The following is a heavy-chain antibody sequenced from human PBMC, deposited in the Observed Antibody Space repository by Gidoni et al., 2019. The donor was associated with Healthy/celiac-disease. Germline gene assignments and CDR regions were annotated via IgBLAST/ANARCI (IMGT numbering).Heavy chain of an antibody. CDR2: ITGSGGST. CDR1: GFAFSSYA. Sequence: EVQLLESGGGLVQPGGSLRLYCAASGFAFSSYAMSWVRQAPGQGLEWFSAITGSGGSTVYAYSGKCRFPISRDNSKNTRYLQMNSLSAEDTAVYYCAKDRWWVEGVFDYCGQGTLFTVSS. D-gene: IGHD2-15*01. CDR3: AKDRWWVEGVFDY. V-gene: IGHV3-23*01. J-gene: IGHJ4*02.